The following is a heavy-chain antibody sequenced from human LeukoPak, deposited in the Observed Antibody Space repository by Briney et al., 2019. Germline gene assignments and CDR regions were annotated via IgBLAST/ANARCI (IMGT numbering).Heavy chain of an antibody. D-gene: IGHD2-2*01. CDR2: VSSDGSVT. J-gene: IGHJ3*01. CDR3: TKEDAVAPPRYAFDV. CDR1: GFIFSDYG. Sequence: QPGRSLRLSCAASGFIFSDYGMHWVRQAPGKGLEWVAVVSSDGSVTYYIDSVKGRFTVSRDNSKNTLYLQMNSLRVEDTAAYYCTKEDAVAPPRYAFDVWGQGTVVTVSS. V-gene: IGHV3-30*18.